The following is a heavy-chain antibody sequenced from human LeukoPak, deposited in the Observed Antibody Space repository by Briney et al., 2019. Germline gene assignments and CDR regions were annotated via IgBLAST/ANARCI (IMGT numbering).Heavy chain of an antibody. CDR1: GFTFSSYW. CDR3: AKEKYQLLWRVPFDI. J-gene: IGHJ3*02. CDR2: IKQDGSEK. D-gene: IGHD2-2*01. Sequence: TGGSLRLSCAASGFTFSSYWMSWVRQAPGKGLEWVANIKQDGSEKYYVDSVKGRFTISRDNAKNSLYLQMNSLRAEDTALYYCAKEKYQLLWRVPFDIWGQGTMVTVSS. V-gene: IGHV3-7*03.